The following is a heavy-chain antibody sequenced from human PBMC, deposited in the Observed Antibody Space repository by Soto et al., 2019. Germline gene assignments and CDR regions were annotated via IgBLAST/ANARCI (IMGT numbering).Heavy chain of an antibody. CDR2: IIPMLGTP. Sequence: QVQLVQSGAEVKKPGSSVKVSCKSSGDTFSSYAISWVRQAPGQGLEWMGGIIPMLGTPSYAQKFQDRVTITADKFTSTAYMELSGLRSEDTAVYYCAKEKSRYDRSGYYWPDYWGQGTLVTVSS. CDR1: GDTFSSYA. CDR3: AKEKSRYDRSGYYWPDY. D-gene: IGHD3-22*01. V-gene: IGHV1-69*06. J-gene: IGHJ4*02.